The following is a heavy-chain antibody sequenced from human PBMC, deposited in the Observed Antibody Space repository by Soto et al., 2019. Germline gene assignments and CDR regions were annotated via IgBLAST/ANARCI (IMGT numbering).Heavy chain of an antibody. D-gene: IGHD3-22*01. CDR2: IYPGDSDI. V-gene: IGHV5-51*01. CDR3: TRQENRYDTISFGY. Sequence: GESLKISCKGSVYSFTTYWIGCVRQMPGKGLEWMVDIYPGDSDIRFRPSFQHQVTISDDMSLSTAYLQWSRLRVSDTAMYYCTRQENRYDTISFGYWGQRTLVNVCS. CDR1: VYSFTTYW. J-gene: IGHJ4*02.